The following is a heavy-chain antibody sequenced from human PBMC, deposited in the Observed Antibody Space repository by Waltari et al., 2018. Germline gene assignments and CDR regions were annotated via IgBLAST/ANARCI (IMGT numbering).Heavy chain of an antibody. D-gene: IGHD1-26*01. CDR3: ARVKLGAFLGYFDL. J-gene: IGHJ2*01. CDR2: ISSSGSTI. Sequence: EVQLVESGGGLVQPGGSMRLSCAASGFTCSSEEMTWVRQAPGRGLEWVSYISSSGSTIYYADSVKGRFTISRDNAKNSLYLQLNSLRADDTAIYYCARVKLGAFLGYFDLWGRGTLVTVSS. CDR1: GFTCSSEE. V-gene: IGHV3-48*03.